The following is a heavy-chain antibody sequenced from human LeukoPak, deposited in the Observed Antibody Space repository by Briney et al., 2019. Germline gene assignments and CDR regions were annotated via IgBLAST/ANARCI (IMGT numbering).Heavy chain of an antibody. D-gene: IGHD2-15*01. J-gene: IGHJ6*02. CDR2: INHSGST. CDR1: GGSFSGYY. CDR3: ARETSVVVVAARQVEYGMDV. Sequence: SETLSLTCAVYGGSFSGYYWSWIRQPPGKGLEWIGEINHSGSTNYNPSLKSRVTISVDTSKNQFSLKLSSVTAADTAVYYCARETSVVVVAARQVEYGMDVWGQGTTVTVSS. V-gene: IGHV4-34*01.